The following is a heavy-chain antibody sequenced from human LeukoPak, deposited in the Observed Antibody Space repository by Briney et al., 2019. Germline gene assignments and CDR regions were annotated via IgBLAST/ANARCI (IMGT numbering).Heavy chain of an antibody. D-gene: IGHD2-2*02. V-gene: IGHV5-51*01. CDR1: GYIFSTYW. CDR3: AGRSFDTVDAFDV. CDR2: IYPGDYDT. Sequence: GESLKISCKVSGYIFSTYWIGWVRQMPGKGLEWMGVIYPGDYDTRYSPSFQGHVTISVDKSISTAYLQWRSLRASDTAMYFCAGRSFDTVDAFDVWGQGTIVTVSA. J-gene: IGHJ3*01.